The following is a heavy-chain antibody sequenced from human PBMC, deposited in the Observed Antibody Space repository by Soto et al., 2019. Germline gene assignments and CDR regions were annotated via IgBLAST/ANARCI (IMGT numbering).Heavy chain of an antibody. CDR1: GGSFSGYY. Sequence: SETLSLTCAVYGGSFSGYYWSWIRQPPGKGLEWIGEINHSGSTNYNPSLKSRVTISVDTSKNQFSLKLSSVTAADTAVYYCARAPITIFGVASPPGWFDPWGQGTLVTVSS. J-gene: IGHJ5*02. CDR2: INHSGST. D-gene: IGHD3-3*01. CDR3: ARAPITIFGVASPPGWFDP. V-gene: IGHV4-34*01.